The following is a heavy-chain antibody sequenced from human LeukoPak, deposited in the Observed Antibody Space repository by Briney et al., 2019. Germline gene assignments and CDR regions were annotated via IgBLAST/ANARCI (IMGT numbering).Heavy chain of an antibody. Sequence: SETLSLTCTVSGGSISSYYWSWIRQPPGKGLEWIGYIYYSGSTNYNPSLKSRVTISVDTSKNQFSLKLSSVTAADTAVYYCARDMPGADAFDIWGQGTMVTVSS. CDR1: GGSISSYY. CDR3: ARDMPGADAFDI. D-gene: IGHD2-2*01. J-gene: IGHJ3*02. CDR2: IYYSGST. V-gene: IGHV4-59*01.